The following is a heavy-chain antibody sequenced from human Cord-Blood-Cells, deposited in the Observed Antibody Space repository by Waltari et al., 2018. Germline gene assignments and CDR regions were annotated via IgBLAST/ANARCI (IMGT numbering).Heavy chain of an antibody. CDR1: GGSISSSIYY. CDR3: ATFPYYYDSSGYFNWFDP. J-gene: IGHJ5*02. D-gene: IGHD3-22*01. Sequence: QLQLQESGPGLVKPSETLSLTCTVSGGSISSSIYYWGWIRQPPGKGLGWIGSFYYSGSPYDNPSLKVRVTISVDTSKNQFSLKLSSVTASDTAVYYCATFPYYYDSSGYFNWFDPWGQGTLVTVSS. V-gene: IGHV4-39*01. CDR2: FYYSGSP.